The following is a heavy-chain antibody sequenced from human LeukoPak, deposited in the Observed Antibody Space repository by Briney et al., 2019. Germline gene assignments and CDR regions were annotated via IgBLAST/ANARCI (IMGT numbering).Heavy chain of an antibody. J-gene: IGHJ4*02. D-gene: IGHD1-14*01. Sequence: GGSLRLSCAASGLTFNNYAMTWVRQAPGEGLEWVSFISGSGGSTFYADSVKGRFIISRDNSKNTLFLQMNSLRAEDAAVYYCAKGGAGRAPFDYWGQGTLVTVSS. CDR1: GLTFNNYA. V-gene: IGHV3-23*01. CDR3: AKGGAGRAPFDY. CDR2: ISGSGGST.